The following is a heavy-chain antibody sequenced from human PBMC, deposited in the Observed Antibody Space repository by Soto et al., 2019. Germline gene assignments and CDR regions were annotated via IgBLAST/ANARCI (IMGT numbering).Heavy chain of an antibody. CDR2: INHSGST. CDR1: GGSFSGYY. D-gene: IGHD2-2*01. J-gene: IGHJ5*02. CDR3: ARGLGGRYCSSTSCGNWFDP. Sequence: SETLSLTCAVYGGSFSGYYWSWIRQPPGKGLEWIGEINHSGSTNYNPSLKSRVTISVDTSKNQFSLKLSSVTAADTAVYYCARGLGGRYCSSTSCGNWFDPWGQGTLVTVSS. V-gene: IGHV4-34*01.